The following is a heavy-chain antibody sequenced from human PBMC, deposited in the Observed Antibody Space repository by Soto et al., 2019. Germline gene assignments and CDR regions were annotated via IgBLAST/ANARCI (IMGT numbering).Heavy chain of an antibody. D-gene: IGHD6-13*01. J-gene: IGHJ4*02. CDR3: AYSGTPFDY. V-gene: IGHV3-23*01. CDR1: GFTFSSYA. Sequence: EVPLLESGGGLVQPGGSLRLSCAASGFTFSSYAMSWVRQAPGKGLEWVSAISGSGGSTYYADSVKGRFTISRDNSKNNRYLQMESLRPEDTAVYYCAYSGTPFDYWGQGTLVTVSS. CDR2: ISGSGGST.